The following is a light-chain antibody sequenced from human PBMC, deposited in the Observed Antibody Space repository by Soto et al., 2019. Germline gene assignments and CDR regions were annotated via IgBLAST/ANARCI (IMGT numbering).Light chain of an antibody. CDR2: AAS. CDR1: QSISSY. CDR3: QQSYSISWT. V-gene: IGKV1-39*01. J-gene: IGKJ1*01. Sequence: DIQMTQSPSSLSASVGDRVTITCRASQSISSYLNWYQQKPGKAPKLLIYAASSLQGGVPSRFSGSGSGTDFTLTITSLQPEDFATYYCQQSYSISWTFGQGTKVEIK.